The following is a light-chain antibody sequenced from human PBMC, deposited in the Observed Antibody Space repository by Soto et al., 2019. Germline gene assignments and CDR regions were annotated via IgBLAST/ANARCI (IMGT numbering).Light chain of an antibody. CDR2: GAS. V-gene: IGKV3-20*01. CDR3: QQYGSSPIT. CDR1: QSVSSY. J-gene: IGKJ5*01. Sequence: IVLTQSPGTLSSSPWERATLSCRASQSVSSYLAWYQQKPGQAPRLLIYGASSRATGIPDRFSGSGSGTDFTLTISRLEPEDFAVYYCQQYGSSPITFGQGTRLEIK.